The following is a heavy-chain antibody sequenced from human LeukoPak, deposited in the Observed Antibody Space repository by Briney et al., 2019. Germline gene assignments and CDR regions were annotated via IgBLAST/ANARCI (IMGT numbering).Heavy chain of an antibody. CDR3: ARGPPYYDILTGYYY. CDR2: INPNSGDT. J-gene: IGHJ4*02. CDR1: GYTFTGYY. V-gene: IGHV1-2*02. Sequence: ASVKVSCKASGYTFTGYYMHWVRQAPGQGLEWMGWINPNSGDTNYVQKFQGRVTMTRDTSISTAYMELSRLRSDDTAVYYCARGPPYYDILTGYYYWGQGTLVTVSS. D-gene: IGHD3-9*01.